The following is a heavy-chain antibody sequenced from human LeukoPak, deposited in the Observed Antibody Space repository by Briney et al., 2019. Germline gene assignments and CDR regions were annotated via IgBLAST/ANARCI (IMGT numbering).Heavy chain of an antibody. CDR2: IYSGGST. D-gene: IGHD3-3*01. J-gene: IGHJ5*02. V-gene: IGHV3-53*01. Sequence: GGSLRLSCAASGFTVSSNYMSWVRQAPGKGLEWVSVIYSGGSTYYADSVKGRFTISRDNSKNTLYLQMNSLRAEDTAVYYCARHVPPLPHPEDDFSPFDPWGQGTLATVSS. CDR1: GFTVSSNY. CDR3: ARHVPPLPHPEDDFSPFDP.